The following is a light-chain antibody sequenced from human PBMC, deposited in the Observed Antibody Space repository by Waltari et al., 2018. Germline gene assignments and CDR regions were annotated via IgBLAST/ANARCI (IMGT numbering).Light chain of an antibody. V-gene: IGKV3-20*01. J-gene: IGKJ4*01. CDR3: QQSGNPPLT. CDR1: HTVTGNY. Sequence: VLTQSPGILSLPPGDSATLSCRASHTVTGNYLAWFQQRPGQAPRLLIYRSSTRASGIPDRFRGEGSVTGFSLTISRLEPEDSAVYFCQQSGNPPLTFGGGTKLEI. CDR2: RSS.